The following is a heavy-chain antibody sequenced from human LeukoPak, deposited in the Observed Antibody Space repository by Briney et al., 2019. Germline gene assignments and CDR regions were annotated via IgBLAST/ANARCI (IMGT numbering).Heavy chain of an antibody. Sequence: SETLSLTCTVSGYSISSGYHWGWIRQPPGKGLEWIGSMYHSGSTYHNPSLKSRVTISVDTSKNQFSLQLTSVTAADTAVYYCARHVTSGVYYFDYWGQGALVTVSS. D-gene: IGHD3-16*01. CDR1: GYSISSGYH. CDR3: ARHVTSGVYYFDY. V-gene: IGHV4-38-2*02. CDR2: MYHSGST. J-gene: IGHJ4*02.